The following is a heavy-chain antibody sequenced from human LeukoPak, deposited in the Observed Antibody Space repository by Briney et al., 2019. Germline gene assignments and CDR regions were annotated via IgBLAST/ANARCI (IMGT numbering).Heavy chain of an antibody. CDR1: GYTFINYV. D-gene: IGHD6-19*01. J-gene: IGHJ3*02. V-gene: IGHV1-18*01. Sequence: ASVKVSCKASGYTFINYVISWVRQAPGQRLEWMGWISAYNGNTNYAQKFQGRVTMTTDTSTSTVYMELRSLTSDDTAVYYCARGRQQWLVGGAFDIWGQGTMVTVSS. CDR2: ISAYNGNT. CDR3: ARGRQQWLVGGAFDI.